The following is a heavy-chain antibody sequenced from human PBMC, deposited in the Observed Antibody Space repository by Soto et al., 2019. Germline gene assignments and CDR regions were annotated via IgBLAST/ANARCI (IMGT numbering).Heavy chain of an antibody. D-gene: IGHD3-16*01. CDR2: IYSGGST. V-gene: IGHV3-53*01. J-gene: IGHJ6*02. CDR3: TSYTGYGMDV. CDR1: GIIVTTKY. Sequence: GGSLRLSCAVSGIIVTTKYLTWVRQSPGKGLEWVSVIYSGGSTHYADSPRSRFTISRDSSKNTLSLHMNSLRAEDAAVYYCTSYTGYGMDVWGQGTTVTVSS.